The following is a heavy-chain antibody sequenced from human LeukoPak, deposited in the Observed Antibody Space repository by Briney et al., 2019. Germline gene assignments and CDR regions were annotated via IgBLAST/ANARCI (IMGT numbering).Heavy chain of an antibody. CDR1: GGSISSYY. V-gene: IGHV4-59*01. Sequence: SETLSLTCTVSGGSISSYYWSWIRQPPGKGLEWTGYIYYSGSTNYNLSLKSRVTISVDTSKNQFSLKLSSVTAADTAVYYCARDVGYGDYAWANWGQGTLVTVSS. D-gene: IGHD4-17*01. J-gene: IGHJ4*02. CDR3: ARDVGYGDYAWAN. CDR2: IYYSGST.